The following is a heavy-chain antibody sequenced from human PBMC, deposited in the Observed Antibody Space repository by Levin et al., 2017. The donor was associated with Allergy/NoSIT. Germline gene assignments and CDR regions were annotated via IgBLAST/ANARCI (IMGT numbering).Heavy chain of an antibody. CDR1: GYSFASYW. V-gene: IGHV5-51*01. Sequence: KFGESLKISCKASGYSFASYWLGWVRQTPGKGLQYMGVIFPRDSDTRYSQSLQGHVTISADESINTAYLQWSSLKASDTGIYFCVRGGNRANYDWFDTWGQGTQVTVSS. CDR3: VRGGNRANYDWFDT. J-gene: IGHJ5*02. D-gene: IGHD4-23*01. CDR2: IFPRDSDT.